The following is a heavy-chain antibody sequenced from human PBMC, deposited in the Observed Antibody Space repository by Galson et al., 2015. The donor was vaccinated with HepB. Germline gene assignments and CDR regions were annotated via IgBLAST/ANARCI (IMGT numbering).Heavy chain of an antibody. CDR3: AKDSSLSGYFDY. V-gene: IGHV3-33*06. Sequence: SLRLSCAASGYTFSSYGMHWVRQAPGKGLEWVAVIWYDGSNKYYADSVKGRFTISRDNSKNTLYLQMNSLRAEDTAVYYCAKDSSLSGYFDYWGQGTLVTVSS. CDR2: IWYDGSNK. J-gene: IGHJ4*02. D-gene: IGHD6-13*01. CDR1: GYTFSSYG.